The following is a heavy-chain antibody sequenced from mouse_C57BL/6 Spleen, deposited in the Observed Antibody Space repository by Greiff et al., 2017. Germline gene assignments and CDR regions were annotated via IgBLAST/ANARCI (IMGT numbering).Heavy chain of an antibody. CDR1: GFTFSSYG. CDR2: ISSGGSCT. CDR3: ARFYGNYGFDY. Sequence: EVQVVESGGDLVKPGGSLKLSCAASGFTFSSYGMSWVRQTPGKRLEWVATISSGGSCTYYPDSVKGGFTISRDNAKNTLYLQMSSLKSEDTAMYYCARFYGNYGFDYWGQGTTLTVSS. D-gene: IGHD2-1*01. J-gene: IGHJ2*01. V-gene: IGHV5-6*01.